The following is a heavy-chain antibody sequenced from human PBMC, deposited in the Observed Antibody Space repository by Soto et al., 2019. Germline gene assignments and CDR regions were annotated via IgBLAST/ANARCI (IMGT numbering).Heavy chain of an antibody. D-gene: IGHD3-3*01. CDR1: GYTFTSYD. Sequence: QVQLVQSGADVKKPGASVKVSCKASGYTFTSYDINWVRQATGQGPEWMGWMNPNSGNTGYAQKFQGRVTMTRSTSISTAYMELSSLRSDDTAVYYCARAPREWGFDYWGTGTLVTVSS. CDR2: MNPNSGNT. CDR3: ARAPREWGFDY. V-gene: IGHV1-8*01. J-gene: IGHJ4*02.